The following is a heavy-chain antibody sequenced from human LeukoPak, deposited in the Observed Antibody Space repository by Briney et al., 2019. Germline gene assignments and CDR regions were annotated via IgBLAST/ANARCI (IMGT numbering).Heavy chain of an antibody. J-gene: IGHJ4*02. CDR3: ARASSDPVVTPDY. V-gene: IGHV4-34*01. D-gene: IGHD2-21*02. CDR2: INHSGST. CDR1: GGSFSGYY. Sequence: PSETLSLTCAVYGGSFSGYYWSWIRQPPGKGLEWIGEINHSGSTNYNPSLKSRVTISVDTSKNQFSLKLSSVTAADTAVYYCARASSDPVVTPDYWGQGTLVTVSS.